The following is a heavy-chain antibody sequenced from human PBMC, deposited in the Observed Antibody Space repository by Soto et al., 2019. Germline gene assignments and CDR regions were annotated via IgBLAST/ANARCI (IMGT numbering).Heavy chain of an antibody. CDR3: AKDEDTFYSSVTPY. CDR2: ITPTGGTT. J-gene: IGHJ4*02. CDR1: GFTFDNYD. Sequence: PGGSLRLSCEASGFTFDNYDMSWVRQAPGKGLEWVSAITPTGGTTNYADSVKGRFTVSRDNSKNTLYLQMNSLRAEDTAVYYCAKDEDTFYSSVTPYWGQGTLVTVYS. D-gene: IGHD6-19*01. V-gene: IGHV3-23*01.